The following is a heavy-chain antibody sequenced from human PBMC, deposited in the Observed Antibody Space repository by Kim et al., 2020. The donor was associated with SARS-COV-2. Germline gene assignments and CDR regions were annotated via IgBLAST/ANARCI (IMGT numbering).Heavy chain of an antibody. V-gene: IGHV3-30*18. Sequence: GGSLRLSCAASGFTFNTYGMHWVRQAPGKGLEWVAVISYDGSNKYYADSVKGRFTISRDNSKNTLYLQMNSLRIEDTAVYYCAKSFSGSYFGYDYCGQGNLVSLSS. CDR3: AKSFSGSYFGYDY. D-gene: IGHD1-26*01. CDR1: GFTFNTYG. CDR2: ISYDGSNK. J-gene: IGHJ4*02.